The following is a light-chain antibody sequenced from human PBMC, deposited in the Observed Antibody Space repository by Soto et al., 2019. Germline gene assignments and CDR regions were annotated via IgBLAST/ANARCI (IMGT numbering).Light chain of an antibody. CDR1: QSVSSSS. CDR3: HQYGSSANT. J-gene: IGKJ4*01. V-gene: IGKV3-20*01. Sequence: EIVLTQSPGTLSLSPGERATLSCRASQSVSSSSLAWYQQKFGQAPRLLIYGTSSRATGIPDRFSGSGSGTDSTLTISRLEPEDFAVYYCHQYGSSANTFGGGTKVEI. CDR2: GTS.